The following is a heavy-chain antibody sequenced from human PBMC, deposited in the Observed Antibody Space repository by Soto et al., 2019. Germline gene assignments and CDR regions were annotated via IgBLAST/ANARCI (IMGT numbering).Heavy chain of an antibody. J-gene: IGHJ4*02. CDR1: GFTFSTYS. D-gene: IGHD2-2*01. CDR3: AKDLRSTRVYYFDY. CDR2: ISVSGGST. Sequence: GGSLILSCAASGFTFSTYSMSWVRQAPGKGLEWFSGISVSGGSTYYADSVKGRFTISRDNSKNTLYLQMNSLRAEDTAVYYCAKDLRSTRVYYFDYWGQGILVTVSS. V-gene: IGHV3-23*01.